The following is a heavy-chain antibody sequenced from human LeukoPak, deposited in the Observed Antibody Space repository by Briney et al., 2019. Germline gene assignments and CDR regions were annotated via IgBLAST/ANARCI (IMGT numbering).Heavy chain of an antibody. Sequence: SETLSLTCTVSGGSISSYYWSWIRKPPGKGLEWMGYIYYSGSTNYNPSLKSRVTISVDTSKNQFSLKLSSVTAADTAVYYCARARGPYYDYVWGSYRQPYFDYWGQGTLVTVSS. J-gene: IGHJ4*02. D-gene: IGHD3-16*02. V-gene: IGHV4-59*01. CDR2: IYYSGST. CDR3: ARARGPYYDYVWGSYRQPYFDY. CDR1: GGSISSYY.